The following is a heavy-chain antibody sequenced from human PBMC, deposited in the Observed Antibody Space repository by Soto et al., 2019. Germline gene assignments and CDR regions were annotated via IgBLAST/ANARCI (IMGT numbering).Heavy chain of an antibody. CDR2: INQSGST. J-gene: IGHJ4*02. V-gene: IGHV4-34*01. CDR3: ATNPRSSSGYYNFDY. CDR1: GGSFSGYY. D-gene: IGHD3-22*01. Sequence: QVQLQQWGAGLLKPSETLSLTCAVYGGSFSGYYWSWIRQPPGKGLEWIGEINQSGSTTYNPSLKSRVTISVDPSKNQFSLKRSSVTAADTAVYYCATNPRSSSGYYNFDYWGQGTLVTVSS.